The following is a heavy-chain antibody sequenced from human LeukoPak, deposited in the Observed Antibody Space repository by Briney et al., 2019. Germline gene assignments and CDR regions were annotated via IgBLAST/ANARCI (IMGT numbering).Heavy chain of an antibody. Sequence: ASVKVSCKASGGTFSSYAISWVRQAPGQGLEWMGRIIPILGIANYAQKFQGRVTMTEDTSTDTAYMELSSLRSEDTAVYYCATAAGAAAALFDYWGQGTLVTVSS. CDR3: ATAAGAAAALFDY. J-gene: IGHJ4*02. CDR1: GGTFSSYA. V-gene: IGHV1-69*04. CDR2: IIPILGIA. D-gene: IGHD6-13*01.